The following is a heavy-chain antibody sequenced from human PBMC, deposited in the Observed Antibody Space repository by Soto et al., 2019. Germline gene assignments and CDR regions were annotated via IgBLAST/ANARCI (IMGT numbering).Heavy chain of an antibody. D-gene: IGHD3-10*01. J-gene: IGHJ5*02. CDR2: INHSGST. CDR1: GGSFSGYY. CDR3: ARELFGRSVWYDP. V-gene: IGHV4-34*01. Sequence: SETLSLTCAVYGGSFSGYYWSWIRQPPGKGLEWIGEINHSGSTNYNPSLKSRVTISVDTSKNQFSLKLSSVTAADTAVYYCARELFGRSVWYDPWGQGTLVTVSS.